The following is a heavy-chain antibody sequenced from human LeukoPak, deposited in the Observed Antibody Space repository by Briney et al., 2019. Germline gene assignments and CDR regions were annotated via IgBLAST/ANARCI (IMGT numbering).Heavy chain of an antibody. CDR1: GFTFSSYA. V-gene: IGHV3-30-3*01. J-gene: IGHJ5*02. Sequence: PGRSLRLSCAASGFTFSSYAMHWVRQAPGKGLEWVAVISYDGSNKYYADSVKGRFTISRDNSKNTLYLQMNSLRAEDTAVYYCARVSARGATYNWFDPWGQGTLVTVSS. CDR3: ARVSARGATYNWFDP. CDR2: ISYDGSNK. D-gene: IGHD1-26*01.